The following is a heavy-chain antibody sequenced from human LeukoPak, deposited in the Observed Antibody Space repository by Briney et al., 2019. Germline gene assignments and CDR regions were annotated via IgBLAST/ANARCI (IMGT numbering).Heavy chain of an antibody. D-gene: IGHD3-3*01. Sequence: ASVKVSCKASGYTFTSYYMHWVRQAPGQGLEWMGIINASGGSTSYAQKFQGRVTMTRDTSTSTVYMELSSLRSEDTAVYYCARDGSSLRFLEWLLYDYWGQGTLVTVSS. CDR3: ARDGSSLRFLEWLLYDY. V-gene: IGHV1-46*01. J-gene: IGHJ4*02. CDR2: INASGGST. CDR1: GYTFTSYY.